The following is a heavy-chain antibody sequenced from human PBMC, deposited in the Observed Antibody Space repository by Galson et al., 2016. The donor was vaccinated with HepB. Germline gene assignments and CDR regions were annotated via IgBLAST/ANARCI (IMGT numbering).Heavy chain of an antibody. Sequence: ETLSLTCTVSGGSIVSTTYYWGWIRQSPGKGLEWIGTVHYTGTTYYSPSVKSRVTVSVDTSKNQFSLNLTSVTAADTALYYCARQGFGSHNWFVSWGQGTLVIVSS. CDR3: ARQGFGSHNWFVS. CDR2: VHYTGTT. D-gene: IGHD3-10*01. CDR1: GGSIVSTTYY. V-gene: IGHV4-39*01. J-gene: IGHJ5*01.